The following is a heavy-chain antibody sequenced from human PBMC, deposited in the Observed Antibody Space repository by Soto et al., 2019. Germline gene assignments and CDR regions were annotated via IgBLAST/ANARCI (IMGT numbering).Heavy chain of an antibody. J-gene: IGHJ5*02. Sequence: EVQLLESGGGWVQPGGSLKLSCAASGFTFSSDAMSWVRQAPGKGLEWVSAMSGASTYYAEYVKGRFTISRDNSKNKVYLQMNSLRAEDTAVYYCAKGLPHSGTTSWVDPWGQGTLVPVSS. D-gene: IGHD1-1*01. CDR1: GFTFSSDA. CDR3: AKGLPHSGTTSWVDP. CDR2: MSGAST. V-gene: IGHV3-23*01.